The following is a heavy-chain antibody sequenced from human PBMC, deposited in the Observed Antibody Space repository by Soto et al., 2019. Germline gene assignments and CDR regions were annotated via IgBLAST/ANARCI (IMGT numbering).Heavy chain of an antibody. J-gene: IGHJ4*02. V-gene: IGHV3-48*02. CDR1: GFTFSTYS. D-gene: IGHD6-19*01. CDR3: ARERCYSRGCYFDY. Sequence: GGSLRLSCAASGFTFSTYSMNWVRQAPGKGLKWVSYISSSSSAIYYADSVKGRFTISRENAKNSLYLQMNGLRDEDTAVYYCARERCYSRGCYFDYWGQGTLVTVSS. CDR2: ISSSSSAI.